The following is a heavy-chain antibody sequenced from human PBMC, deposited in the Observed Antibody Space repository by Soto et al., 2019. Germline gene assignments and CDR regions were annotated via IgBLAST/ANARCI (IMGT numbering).Heavy chain of an antibody. CDR3: ARVRIRSPCSSTSCSRRTFDP. CDR1: GYTFTSYD. J-gene: IGHJ5*02. Sequence: ASVKVSCKASGYTFTSYDINWARQATGQGREWMGGMNPNSGNTGYAQKFQGRVTMTRNTSISTAYMELSSLRSEDTAVYYCARVRIRSPCSSTSCSRRTFDPWGQGTLVTVSS. V-gene: IGHV1-8*01. D-gene: IGHD2-2*01. CDR2: MNPNSGNT.